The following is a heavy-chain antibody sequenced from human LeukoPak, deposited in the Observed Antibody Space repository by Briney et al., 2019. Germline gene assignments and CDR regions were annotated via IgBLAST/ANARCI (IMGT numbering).Heavy chain of an antibody. CDR2: INHSGST. V-gene: IGHV4-34*01. CDR1: GGSFSGYY. CDR3: ARRPSVYSSSSGYFQH. Sequence: PSETLSLTCAVYGGSFSGYYWSWIRQPPGKGLEWIGEINHSGSTNYNPSLKSRVTISVDTSKNQFSLKLSSVTAADTAVYYCARRPSVYSSSSGYFQHWGQGTPVTVSS. J-gene: IGHJ1*01. D-gene: IGHD6-6*01.